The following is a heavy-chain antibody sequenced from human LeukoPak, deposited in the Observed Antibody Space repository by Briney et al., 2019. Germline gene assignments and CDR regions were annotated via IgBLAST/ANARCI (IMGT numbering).Heavy chain of an antibody. CDR2: IGGSGDTS. D-gene: IGHD5-18*01. V-gene: IGHV3-64*02. CDR3: ATRHEYSYPY. J-gene: IGHJ4*02. Sequence: GGSLRLSCVASGFTFYNYAMHWVRQAPGKGLEYESAIGGSGDTSYYADSVKGRFPISRDNSKNTVHLQLGSLRTEDLAVYYCATRHEYSYPYWGQGTLVTVSS. CDR1: GFTFYNYA.